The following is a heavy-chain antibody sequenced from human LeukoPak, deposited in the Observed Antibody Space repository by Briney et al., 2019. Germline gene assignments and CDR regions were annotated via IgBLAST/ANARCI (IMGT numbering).Heavy chain of an antibody. Sequence: ASVKVSCKASGYTFTDYYIHWVRQAPGQGLEWMGWINPNSGGTNSAQKFQGRVTMTRDTSISTAYMDLSRLRSDDTAVYYCARGIVVASSWFDPWGKGTLVTVSS. V-gene: IGHV1-2*02. CDR2: INPNSGGT. CDR3: ARGIVVASSWFDP. CDR1: GYTFTDYY. D-gene: IGHD3-22*01. J-gene: IGHJ5*02.